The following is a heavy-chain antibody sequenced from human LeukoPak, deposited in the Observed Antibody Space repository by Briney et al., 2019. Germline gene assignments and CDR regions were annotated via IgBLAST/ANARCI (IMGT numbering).Heavy chain of an antibody. CDR3: ARDRSHYYDSSGYDY. V-gene: IGHV4-59*01. D-gene: IGHD3-22*01. CDR2: IYYSGST. Sequence: SETLSLTCTVSGGSTSSYYWSWIRQPPGKGLEWIGYIYYSGSTNYNPSLKSRVTISVDTSKNQFSLKLSSVTAADTAVYYCARDRSHYYDSSGYDYWGQGTLVTVSS. J-gene: IGHJ4*02. CDR1: GGSTSSYY.